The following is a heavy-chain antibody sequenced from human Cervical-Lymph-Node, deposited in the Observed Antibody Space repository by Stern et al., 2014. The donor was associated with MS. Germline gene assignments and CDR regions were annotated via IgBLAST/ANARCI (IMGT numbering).Heavy chain of an antibody. CDR3: AKDFGDGGVPVAPDYGLDV. J-gene: IGHJ6*02. V-gene: IGHV3-9*01. CDR2: INWSGGYI. CDR1: GFTFDDYA. D-gene: IGHD2-2*01. Sequence: EEQLVESGGGLVLPCRSLRLSCAASGFTFDDYAMHWVRQTPGKGLEWVSVINWSGGYIAYADSVKGRFTISRDNAKNSLYLQMNSLGAEDTALYFCAKDFGDGGVPVAPDYGLDVWGQGTTVIVS.